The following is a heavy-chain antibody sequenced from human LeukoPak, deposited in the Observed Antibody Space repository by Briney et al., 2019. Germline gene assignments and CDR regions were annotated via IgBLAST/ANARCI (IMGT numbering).Heavy chain of an antibody. Sequence: GASVKVSCKASGYTFTSYYMHWVRQAPGQGLEWMGIINPSGGSTSYAQKFQGRVTMTRDTSTGTVYMELSSLRSEDTAVYYCARENSQWTYGMDVWGQGTTVTVSS. J-gene: IGHJ6*02. CDR3: ARENSQWTYGMDV. V-gene: IGHV1-46*01. CDR2: INPSGGST. D-gene: IGHD6-19*01. CDR1: GYTFTSYY.